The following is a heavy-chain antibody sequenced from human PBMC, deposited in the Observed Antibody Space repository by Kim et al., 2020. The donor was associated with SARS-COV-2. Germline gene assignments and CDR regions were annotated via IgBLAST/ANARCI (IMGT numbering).Heavy chain of an antibody. J-gene: IGHJ4*01. CDR2: IYRSGST. D-gene: IGHD6-19*01. CDR3: VTLLREAALAGPFDY. V-gene: IGHV4-38-2*01. CDR1: GYAISSGYY. Sequence: SETLSLTCGVSGYAISSGYYWGWIRQSPEKGLEWIASIYRSGSTYYNPSLRSRVTMPLDKSKNEFSLKMTLVTAAATAVYYCVTLLREAALAGPFDYWG.